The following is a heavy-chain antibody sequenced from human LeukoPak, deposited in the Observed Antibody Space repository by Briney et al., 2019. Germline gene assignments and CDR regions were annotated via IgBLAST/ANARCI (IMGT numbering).Heavy chain of an antibody. V-gene: IGHV1-18*01. Sequence: GASVKVSCKASGYTFTSYGISWVRQAPGQGLEWMGWISAYNGNTNYAQKLQGRVTMTTDTSTSTAYMELRSLRSDDTAVYYCARDLGSGWYGGAFDIWGQGTMVTVSS. J-gene: IGHJ3*02. CDR3: ARDLGSGWYGGAFDI. CDR2: ISAYNGNT. CDR1: GYTFTSYG. D-gene: IGHD6-19*01.